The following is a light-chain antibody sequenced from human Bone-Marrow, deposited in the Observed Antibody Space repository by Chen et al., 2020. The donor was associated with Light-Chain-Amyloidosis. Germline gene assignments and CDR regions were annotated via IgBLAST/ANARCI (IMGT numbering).Light chain of an antibody. V-gene: IGLV3-21*02. CDR3: QVWDRSSDRPV. J-gene: IGLJ3*02. Sequence: SYVLTQPSSVSVAPGQTATIACGGNNIGSTSVHWYQQTPGQAPLLVVYDDSERPSGIPERLSGSNSGNAATLTISRVEAGDEADSYCQVWDRSSDRPVFGGGTKLTVL. CDR2: DDS. CDR1: NIGSTS.